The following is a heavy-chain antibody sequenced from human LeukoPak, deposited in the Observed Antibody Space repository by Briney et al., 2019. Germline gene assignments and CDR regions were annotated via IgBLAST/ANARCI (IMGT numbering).Heavy chain of an antibody. CDR2: VHTSGSP. Sequence: SETLSLTCDVSGGSTSRHYWSWIRLPAENGLESIGRVHTSGSPDYSPSLKSRVTMSVDTSKNQVSLRLSSMTAADTAVYFCARVSYNAGSFISGGWFDPWGQGIRVTVSS. V-gene: IGHV4-4*07. D-gene: IGHD3-10*01. J-gene: IGHJ5*02. CDR1: GGSTSRHY. CDR3: ARVSYNAGSFISGGWFDP.